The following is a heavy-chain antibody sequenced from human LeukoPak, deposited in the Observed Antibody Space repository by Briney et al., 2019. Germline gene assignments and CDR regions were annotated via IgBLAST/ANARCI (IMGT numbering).Heavy chain of an antibody. CDR1: GFTFNMYW. Sequence: SGGSLRLSCAASGFTFNMYWMTWVRQAPGKGLESVAYINKDRSDKYYVDSVKGRFTVSRDNAKNSLYLQMNSLRAEDTAVYYCARDAGYGGNSDYWGQGTLVTVSS. D-gene: IGHD4-23*01. J-gene: IGHJ4*02. CDR3: ARDAGYGGNSDY. CDR2: INKDRSDK. V-gene: IGHV3-7*01.